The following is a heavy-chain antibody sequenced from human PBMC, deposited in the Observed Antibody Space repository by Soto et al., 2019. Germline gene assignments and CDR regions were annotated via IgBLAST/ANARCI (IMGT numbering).Heavy chain of an antibody. CDR2: ISSSGNTI. J-gene: IGHJ4*02. D-gene: IGHD2-2*01. CDR1: GFTFSNYG. V-gene: IGHV3-48*02. CDR3: ARGHRAVPAAKY. Sequence: HPGGSLRLSCAASGFTFSNYGMNWIRQAPGKGLEWVSYISSSGNTIYYADSVKGRFTISRDNAKNSLYLQMNSLRDEDTAVYYCARGHRAVPAAKYWGQGTLVTVSS.